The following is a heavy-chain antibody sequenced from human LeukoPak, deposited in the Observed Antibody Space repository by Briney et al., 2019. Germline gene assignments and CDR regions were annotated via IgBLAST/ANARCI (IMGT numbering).Heavy chain of an antibody. CDR3: ARDQRPYYYDSSGYYLQAFDI. D-gene: IGHD3-22*01. J-gene: IGHJ3*02. Sequence: GGSLRLSCAASGFTFDDYGMSWVRQAPGKGLEWVFGINWNGGSTGYADSVKGRFTISRDNAKNSLYLQMNSLRAEDTALYYCARDQRPYYYDSSGYYLQAFDIWGQGTMVTVSS. CDR1: GFTFDDYG. V-gene: IGHV3-20*04. CDR2: INWNGGST.